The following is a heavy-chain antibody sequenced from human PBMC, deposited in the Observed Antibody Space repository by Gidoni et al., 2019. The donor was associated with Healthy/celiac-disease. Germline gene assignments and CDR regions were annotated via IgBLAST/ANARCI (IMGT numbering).Heavy chain of an antibody. CDR2: INHSGST. V-gene: IGHV4-34*01. CDR3: ARGGPRNYYDSSGYRFYYYYGMDV. D-gene: IGHD3-22*01. CDR1: GGSFSGSY. J-gene: IGHJ6*02. Sequence: QVQLQQWGAGLLSPLETLSLTCAAYGGSFSGSYWSWFRQPPGKGLEWIGEINHSGSTNYNPSLKSPVTISVDTSKNQSSLKLSSVTAADTAVYYCARGGPRNYYDSSGYRFYYYYGMDVWGQGTTVTVSS.